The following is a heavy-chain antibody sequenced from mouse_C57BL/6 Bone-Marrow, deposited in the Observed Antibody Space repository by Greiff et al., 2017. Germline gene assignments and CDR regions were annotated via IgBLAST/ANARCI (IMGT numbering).Heavy chain of an antibody. CDR3: ASGDGSSYVWFAY. CDR1: GFTFSSYG. J-gene: IGHJ3*01. D-gene: IGHD1-1*01. V-gene: IGHV5-6*01. CDR2: ISSGGSYT. Sequence: EVKLVESGGDLVKPGGSLKLSCAASGFTFSSYGMSWVRQTPDKRLEWVATISSGGSYTYYPDSVKGRFTISRDNAKNTLYLQMSSLKSEDTAMYYCASGDGSSYVWFAYWGQGTLVTVSA.